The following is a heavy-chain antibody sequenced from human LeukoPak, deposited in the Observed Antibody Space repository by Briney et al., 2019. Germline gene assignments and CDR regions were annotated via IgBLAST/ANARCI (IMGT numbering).Heavy chain of an antibody. V-gene: IGHV1-24*01. Sequence: ASVKVSCKASEFTVIEFSMHWVRQAPGKGLEWMGGFSPEARDIVYAPKFQGRVTITTDESTSTAYMELSSLRSEDTAVYYCARGGSTKAHSFFDIWGQGTMVTVSS. CDR2: FSPEARDI. D-gene: IGHD2-2*01. CDR3: ARGGSTKAHSFFDI. J-gene: IGHJ3*02. CDR1: EFTVIEFS.